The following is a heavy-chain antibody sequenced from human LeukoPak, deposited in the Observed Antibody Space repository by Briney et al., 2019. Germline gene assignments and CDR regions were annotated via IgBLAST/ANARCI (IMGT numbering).Heavy chain of an antibody. V-gene: IGHV1-2*02. J-gene: IGHJ4*02. D-gene: IGHD1-26*01. CDR1: GYTFTGYY. Sequence: ASVKVSCKASGYTFTGYYMHWVRQAPGQGLEWMGWINPNSGGTNYAQKLQGRVTMTTDTSTSTAYMELRSLRSDDTAVYYCARDLMGATSPFDYWGQGTLVTVSS. CDR2: INPNSGGT. CDR3: ARDLMGATSPFDY.